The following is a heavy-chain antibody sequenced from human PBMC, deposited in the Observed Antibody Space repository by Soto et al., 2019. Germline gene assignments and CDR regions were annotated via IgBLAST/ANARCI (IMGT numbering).Heavy chain of an antibody. V-gene: IGHV4-31*03. J-gene: IGHJ4*02. CDR1: GGSISSGGYY. CDR3: ARERVLITFGGVIAPIDY. Sequence: SETLSLTCTVSGGSISSGGYYWSWIRQHPGKGLEWIGYIYYSGSTYYNPSLKSRVTISVDTSKNQFSLKLSSVTAADTAVYYCARERVLITFGGVIAPIDYWGQGTLVTVSS. D-gene: IGHD3-16*02. CDR2: IYYSGST.